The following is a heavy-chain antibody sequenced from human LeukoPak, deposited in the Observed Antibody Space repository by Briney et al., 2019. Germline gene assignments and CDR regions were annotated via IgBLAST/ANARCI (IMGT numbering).Heavy chain of an antibody. CDR3: AKRGVVIRGLLVIGYHQEAYHYDF. CDR1: GISLSNYA. Sequence: GGSLRLSCVVSGISLSNYAMTWVRQAPGKGLEWVSYISERGGSTTYADSVKGRLTISRDTSLNTLYLQMHNPSAEDTAVYFCAKRGVVIRGLLVIGYHQEAYHYDFWGQGVLVTVSS. CDR2: ISERGGST. J-gene: IGHJ4*02. D-gene: IGHD3-10*01. V-gene: IGHV3-23*01.